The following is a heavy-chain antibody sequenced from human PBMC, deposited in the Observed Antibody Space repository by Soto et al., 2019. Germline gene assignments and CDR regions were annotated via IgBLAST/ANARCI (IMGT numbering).Heavy chain of an antibody. CDR3: ARERYQVISDGMDV. CDR2: INPQTGDT. CDR1: GYTFTGYY. Sequence: QVQLVQSGAEVKTPGASVRVSCKASGYTFTGYYIHWVREAPGQGLEWMGWINPQTGDTSYGQKFQGRVTLSRDTSINTAYLVLSRLRFDDAAVYFCARERYQVISDGMDVW. D-gene: IGHD2-2*01. V-gene: IGHV1-2*02. J-gene: IGHJ6*01.